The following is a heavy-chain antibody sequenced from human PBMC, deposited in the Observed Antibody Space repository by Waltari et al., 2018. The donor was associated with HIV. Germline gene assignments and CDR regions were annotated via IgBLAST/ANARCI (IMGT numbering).Heavy chain of an antibody. CDR2: FDPEDAET. J-gene: IGHJ4*02. V-gene: IGHV1-24*01. CDR1: GYTLTELS. D-gene: IGHD2-8*02. Sequence: QVQLVQSGAEVKKPGASVKVSCKVSGYTLTELSMHGVRQAPGKGLELKGGFDPEDAETIYAQKFQGRVTMTEDTSTDAAYMELSSLRSEDTAVYSCATNSGYCTGGVCYRVDWGQGTLVTVSS. CDR3: ATNSGYCTGGVCYRVD.